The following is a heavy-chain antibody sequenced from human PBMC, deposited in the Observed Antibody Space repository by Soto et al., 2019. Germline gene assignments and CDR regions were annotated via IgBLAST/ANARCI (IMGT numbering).Heavy chain of an antibody. J-gene: IGHJ4*02. V-gene: IGHV3-66*01. CDR3: ARGLYSGWHYFDY. CDR2: FYSGGST. D-gene: IGHD5-12*01. Sequence: EVQLVESGGGWVQPGGSLRLSCAASGFTVSSNYMSWVRQAPGKGLEWVSVFYSGGSTYYADSVKGSFTISRDNSKNTLYLQMNSLRAEDTAVYYCARGLYSGWHYFDYWGQGTLVTVSS. CDR1: GFTVSSNY.